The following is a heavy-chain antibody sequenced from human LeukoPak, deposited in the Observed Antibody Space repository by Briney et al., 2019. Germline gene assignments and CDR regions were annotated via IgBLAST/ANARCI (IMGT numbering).Heavy chain of an antibody. D-gene: IGHD2-21*01. V-gene: IGHV4-59*08. J-gene: IGHJ4*02. CDR2: IYHSGIT. Sequence: SETLSLTCNVSGDSMSIYYWSWIRQPPGKGLEWIGYIYHSGITNYNPSLKSRVTISVDTSKNQFSRKLNSVTAADTAVYYCARLVAGPYYFDYWGQGTLVTVSS. CDR1: GDSMSIYY. CDR3: ARLVAGPYYFDY.